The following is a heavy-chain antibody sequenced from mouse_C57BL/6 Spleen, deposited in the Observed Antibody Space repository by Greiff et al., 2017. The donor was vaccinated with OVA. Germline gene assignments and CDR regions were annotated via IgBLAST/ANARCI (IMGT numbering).Heavy chain of an antibody. Sequence: EVQLQESGPGLVKPSQSLSLTCSVTGYSITSGYYWNWIRQFPGNKLEWMGYISYDGSNNYNPSLKNRISITRDTSKNQFFLKLNSVTTEDTATYYCALITTGFAYWGQGTLVTVSA. CDR3: ALITTGFAY. D-gene: IGHD1-1*01. J-gene: IGHJ3*01. V-gene: IGHV3-6*01. CDR2: ISYDGSN. CDR1: GYSITSGYY.